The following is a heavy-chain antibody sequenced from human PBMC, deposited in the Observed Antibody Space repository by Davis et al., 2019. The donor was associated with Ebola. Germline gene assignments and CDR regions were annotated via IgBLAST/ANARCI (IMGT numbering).Heavy chain of an antibody. CDR2: ISGSGGST. CDR1: GFTFRSYA. Sequence: PGGSLRLSCAASGFTFRSYAMSWVRQAPGKGLEWVSSISGSGGSTYYADSVKGRFTISRDNSKNTLYLQMNSPRAEDTAVYYCARGTTDFDYWGQGTLVTVSS. CDR3: ARGTTDFDY. J-gene: IGHJ4*02. V-gene: IGHV3-23*01. D-gene: IGHD4-17*01.